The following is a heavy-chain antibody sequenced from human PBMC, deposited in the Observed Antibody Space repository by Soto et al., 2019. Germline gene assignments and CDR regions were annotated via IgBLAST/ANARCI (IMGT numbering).Heavy chain of an antibody. J-gene: IGHJ6*02. V-gene: IGHV3-30*18. CDR1: GFTFSSYG. D-gene: IGHD5-18*01. Sequence: GGGQRLSCAASGFTFSSYGMHWVRQAPGKGLEWVAVISYDGSNKYYADSVKGRFTISRDNSKNTLYLQMNSLRAEDTAVYYWAKDWADTAMEYYYYYGMDVWGQGTTFTVSS. CDR3: AKDWADTAMEYYYYYGMDV. CDR2: ISYDGSNK.